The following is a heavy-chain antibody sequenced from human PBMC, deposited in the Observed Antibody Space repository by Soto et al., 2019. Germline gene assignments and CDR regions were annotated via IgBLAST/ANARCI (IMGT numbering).Heavy chain of an antibody. CDR2: IYYSGST. CDR1: GGSISSGGYY. CDR3: ARSMVRSPRPFDY. V-gene: IGHV4-31*03. D-gene: IGHD3-10*01. Sequence: QVQLQESGPGLVKPSQTLSLTCTVSGGSISSGGYYWSWIRQHPGKGLEWIGYIYYSGSTYYNPYLKSRVTISVDTSKNRFSLKLSSVTAADTAVYYCARSMVRSPRPFDYWGQGTLVTVSS. J-gene: IGHJ4*02.